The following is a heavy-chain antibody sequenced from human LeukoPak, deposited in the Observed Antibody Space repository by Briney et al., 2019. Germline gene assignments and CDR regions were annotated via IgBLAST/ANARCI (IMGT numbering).Heavy chain of an antibody. V-gene: IGHV4-39*07. Sequence: SETQSLTCTVSGDSVSGISFYWSWIRQPPGKGLEWIGEIYHSGSTNYNPSLKSRVTISVDKSKNQFSLKLSSVTAADTAVYYCARDSRARGAFDIWGQGTMVTVSS. CDR3: ARDSRARGAFDI. J-gene: IGHJ3*02. CDR1: GDSVSGISFY. CDR2: IYHSGST. D-gene: IGHD3-10*01.